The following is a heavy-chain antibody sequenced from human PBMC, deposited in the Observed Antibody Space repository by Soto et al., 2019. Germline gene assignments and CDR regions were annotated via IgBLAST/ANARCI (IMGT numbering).Heavy chain of an antibody. J-gene: IGHJ5*02. CDR1: GFTFASND. Sequence: QVQLVQSGAEVKKPGASVKVSCKASGFTFASNDINWVRQAPGQGLQWMGWMNANVDATDSPQEFKGRVSMTWNASISTAYLARHNLKSDDTAVYYCAREVVVGGSLWLDPWGQGSLVTVSS. CDR3: AREVVVGGSLWLDP. CDR2: MNANVDAT. V-gene: IGHV1-8*01. D-gene: IGHD2-15*01.